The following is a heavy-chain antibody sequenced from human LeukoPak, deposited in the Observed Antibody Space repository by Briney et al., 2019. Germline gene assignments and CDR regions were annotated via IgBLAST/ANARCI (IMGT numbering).Heavy chain of an antibody. Sequence: GGSLRLSCAASGFTFSSYAISWVRQAPGKGLEWVSAISGSGGSTYYADSVKGRFTISRDNSKNTLYLQMNSLRAEDTAVYYCAKAMSQWLVDISFDYWGQGTLVTVSS. CDR1: GFTFSSYA. CDR3: AKAMSQWLVDISFDY. D-gene: IGHD6-19*01. V-gene: IGHV3-23*01. CDR2: ISGSGGST. J-gene: IGHJ4*02.